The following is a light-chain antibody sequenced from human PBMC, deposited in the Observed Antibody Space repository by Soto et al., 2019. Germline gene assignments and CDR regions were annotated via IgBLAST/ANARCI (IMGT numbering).Light chain of an antibody. J-gene: IGKJ1*01. V-gene: IGKV3-15*01. Sequence: IVMTQSPGTLSVSPGDIATLSCRASQSVGSNLAWYQQKPDQAPRLLIYGASTRATGIPARFSGSGSGTEFTLTISSLQSEDFAVYYCQQYNNWPPWTFGQGTKVDIK. CDR2: GAS. CDR1: QSVGSN. CDR3: QQYNNWPPWT.